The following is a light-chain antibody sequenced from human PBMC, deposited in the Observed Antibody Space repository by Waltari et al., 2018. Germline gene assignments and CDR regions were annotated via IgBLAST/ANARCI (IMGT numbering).Light chain of an antibody. Sequence: RSGQTVRTTYLAWYQQKPGQSPSRLIYGASSRDTGIPDRFSGSGSGTDFSLTISSLEPEDFAVYYCQQYDISPRTFGGGTKVEIK. CDR2: GAS. CDR3: QQYDISPRT. J-gene: IGKJ4*01. V-gene: IGKV3-20*01. CDR1: QTVRTTY.